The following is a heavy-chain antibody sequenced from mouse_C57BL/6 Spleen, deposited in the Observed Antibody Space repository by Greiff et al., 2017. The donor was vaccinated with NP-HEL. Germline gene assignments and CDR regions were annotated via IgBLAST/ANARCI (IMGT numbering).Heavy chain of an antibody. CDR2: ISSGSSTI. CDR3: ARRYYGSSSWYFDY. D-gene: IGHD1-1*01. J-gene: IGHJ2*01. CDR1: GFTFSDYG. Sequence: EVMLVESGGGLVKPGGSLKLSCAASGFTFSDYGMHWVRQAPEKGLEWVAYISSGSSTIYYADTVKGRFTISRDNAKNTLFLQMTSLRSEDTAMYYCARRYYGSSSWYFDYWGQGTTLTVSS. V-gene: IGHV5-17*01.